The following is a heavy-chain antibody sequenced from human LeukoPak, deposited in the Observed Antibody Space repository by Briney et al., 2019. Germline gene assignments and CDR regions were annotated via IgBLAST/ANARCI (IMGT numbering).Heavy chain of an antibody. D-gene: IGHD2-2*01. CDR1: GGSISSSSYY. Sequence: SETLSLTCTVSGGSISSSSYYWGWMRQPPGKGLEWIGSIYYSGSTYYNPSLKSRVTISVDTSKNKFSLKLSSVTAADTAVYYCVRDRVVVPAAPAEVDPWGQGTLVTVSS. V-gene: IGHV4-39*07. CDR2: IYYSGST. J-gene: IGHJ5*02. CDR3: VRDRVVVPAAPAEVDP.